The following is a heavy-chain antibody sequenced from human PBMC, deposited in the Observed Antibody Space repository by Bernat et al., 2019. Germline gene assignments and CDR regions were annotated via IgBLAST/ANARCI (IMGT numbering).Heavy chain of an antibody. CDR3: ASTEVDHPMGNFDY. J-gene: IGHJ4*02. CDR2: VFYSGVT. Sequence: QVQLQESGPGLVKPSQTLSLTCTVSGGSISSYYWSWLRQPPGKGLEWIGSVFYSGVTNDNPSLKGRLAMSLDTSKNQFTLRLTSVTPADTAVYYCASTEVDHPMGNFDYWGQGTLVTASS. D-gene: IGHD1-14*01. CDR1: GGSISSYY. V-gene: IGHV4-59*01.